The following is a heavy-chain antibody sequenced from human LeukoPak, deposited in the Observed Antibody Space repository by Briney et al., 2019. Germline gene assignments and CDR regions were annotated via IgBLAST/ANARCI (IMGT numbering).Heavy chain of an antibody. CDR2: ISGSGDST. V-gene: IGHV3-23*01. D-gene: IGHD2-2*01. CDR3: AKADCIHTDCYVLDY. Sequence: GGSLRLSCAASGFTFSSYAVRWVRQAPGKALEWDAVISGSGDSTNYADSVRGRFTISRDSSKNTLYLQMNSLRVEDTALYYCAKADCIHTDCYVLDYWGQGTLVTVSS. J-gene: IGHJ4*02. CDR1: GFTFSSYA.